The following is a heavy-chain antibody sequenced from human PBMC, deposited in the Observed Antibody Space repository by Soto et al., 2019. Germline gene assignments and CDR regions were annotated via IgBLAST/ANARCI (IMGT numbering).Heavy chain of an antibody. Sequence: EVQLLENGGGLVQPGGSLRLSCAASGFTFSASVMSWVRQAPGKGLEWVSSISNSGANTYYADPVKGRFTISRDNSNNTLSLQMNSLRAEDTAVYYCVRSGTARLLRHSWFDTWGQGTLVTVSS. V-gene: IGHV3-23*01. CDR3: VRSGTARLLRHSWFDT. J-gene: IGHJ5*02. CDR1: GFTFSASV. CDR2: ISNSGANT. D-gene: IGHD2-21*01.